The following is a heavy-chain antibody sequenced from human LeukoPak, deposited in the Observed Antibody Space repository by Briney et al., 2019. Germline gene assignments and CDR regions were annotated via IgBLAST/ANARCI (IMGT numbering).Heavy chain of an antibody. V-gene: IGHV3-30*18. CDR3: AKDRVGGDYVDYFDF. CDR2: ISYDGSNK. D-gene: IGHD2-21*02. J-gene: IGHJ4*02. Sequence: GRSLRLSCAASGFTFSSYGMHWVRQAPGKGLEWVAFISYDGSNKYYADSVKGRFTISRDNSKVTLYLQMSSLRAEDTAVYYCAKDRVGGDYVDYFDFWGQGTLVTVSS. CDR1: GFTFSSYG.